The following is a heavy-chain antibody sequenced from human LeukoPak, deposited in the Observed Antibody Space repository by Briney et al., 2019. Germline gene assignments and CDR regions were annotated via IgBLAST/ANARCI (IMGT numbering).Heavy chain of an antibody. Sequence: ASVKVSCKVSGYTLTELSMHWVRQAPGKGLEWMGGFDPEDGETIYAQKFQGRVTMTEDTSTDTAYMELSSLRSEDTAVYYCATGIAAADYGWFDPWGQGTLVTVSS. CDR3: ATGIAAADYGWFDP. CDR1: GYTLTELS. CDR2: FDPEDGET. J-gene: IGHJ5*02. D-gene: IGHD6-13*01. V-gene: IGHV1-24*01.